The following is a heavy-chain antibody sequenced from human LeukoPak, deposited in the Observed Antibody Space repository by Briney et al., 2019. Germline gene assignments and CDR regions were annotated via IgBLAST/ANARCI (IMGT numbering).Heavy chain of an antibody. V-gene: IGHV4-59*13. D-gene: IGHD3-22*01. CDR3: ARGGPYYYDSSGPELDY. J-gene: IGHJ4*02. Sequence: SETLSLTCTVSSVSISSYYWSWIRQPPGRALGGLGYIFYSGNTNYNPSLKSRVTISVDTSKNQFSLKLSSVTAADAAVYYCARGGPYYYDSSGPELDYWGQGTLVTVSS. CDR1: SVSISSYY. CDR2: IFYSGNT.